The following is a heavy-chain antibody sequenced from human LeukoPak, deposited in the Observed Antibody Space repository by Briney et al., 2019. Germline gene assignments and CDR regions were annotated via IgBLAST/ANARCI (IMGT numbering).Heavy chain of an antibody. CDR3: ARRCGGDCYNYYYGMDV. Sequence: GESLKISCKGSGYSFTSYWIGWVRQMPGKGLECMGIIYPGDSDTRYSPSFQGQVTISADKSISTAYLQWSSLKASDTAMYYCARRCGGDCYNYYYGMDVWGQGTTVTVSS. CDR2: IYPGDSDT. J-gene: IGHJ6*02. D-gene: IGHD2-21*02. V-gene: IGHV5-51*01. CDR1: GYSFTSYW.